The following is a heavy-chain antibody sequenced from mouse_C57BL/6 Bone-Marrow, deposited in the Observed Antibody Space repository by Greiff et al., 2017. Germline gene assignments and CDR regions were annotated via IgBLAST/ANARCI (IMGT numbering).Heavy chain of an antibody. J-gene: IGHJ4*01. CDR1: GFTFSSYA. D-gene: IGHD1-1*01. CDR3: ARGELRSDYYSMDY. V-gene: IGHV5-4*03. CDR2: ISDGGSYT. Sequence: EVKVVESGGGLVKPGGSLKLSCAASGFTFSSYAMSWVRQTPEKRLEWVATISDGGSYTYYPDNVKGRFTISRDNAKNNLYLQMSHLKSEDTAMYYCARGELRSDYYSMDYWGQGTSVTVSS.